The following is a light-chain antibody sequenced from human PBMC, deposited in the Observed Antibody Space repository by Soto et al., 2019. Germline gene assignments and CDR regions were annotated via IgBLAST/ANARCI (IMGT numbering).Light chain of an antibody. J-gene: IGLJ2*01. CDR2: EGS. Sequence: QSALTQPASVSGSPGQSITISCTGTSSDVGSYNLVSWYQQHPGKAPKLMIYEGSKRPSGVSNRFSGSKSGNTASLTISGPQAEDEADYYCCSYAGSFVVFGGGTRVTVL. CDR1: SSDVGSYNL. V-gene: IGLV2-23*01. CDR3: CSYAGSFVV.